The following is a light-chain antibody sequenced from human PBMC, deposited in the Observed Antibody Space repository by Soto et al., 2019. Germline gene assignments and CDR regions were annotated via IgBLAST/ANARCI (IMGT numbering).Light chain of an antibody. CDR2: AVS. CDR3: SSYVGNNNLV. Sequence: QSALTQPPSGSRSPGQSVTISCTGTSTDVGAYNYVSWYQQHPGKAPKLMIYAVSKRPSGVPDRFSGSKSGNTASLTVSGLQADDETDYYCSSYVGNNNLVFGGGTKLTLL. CDR1: STDVGAYNY. V-gene: IGLV2-8*02. J-gene: IGLJ2*01.